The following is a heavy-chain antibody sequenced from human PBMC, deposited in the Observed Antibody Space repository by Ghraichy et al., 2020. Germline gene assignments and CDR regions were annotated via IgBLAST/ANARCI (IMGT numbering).Heavy chain of an antibody. J-gene: IGHJ5*02. D-gene: IGHD1-26*01. CDR3: AKDIGVGATTNWFDP. CDR1: GFTFDDYA. V-gene: IGHV3-9*01. CDR2: ISWNSGSI. Sequence: GGSLRLSCAASGFTFDDYAMHWVRQAPGKGLEWVSGISWNSGSIGYADSVKGRFTISRDNAKNSLYLQMNSLRAEDTALYYCAKDIGVGATTNWFDPWGQGTLVTVSS.